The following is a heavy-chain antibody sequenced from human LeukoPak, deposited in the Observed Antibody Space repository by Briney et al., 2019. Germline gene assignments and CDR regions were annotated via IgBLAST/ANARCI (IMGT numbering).Heavy chain of an antibody. Sequence: ASVKVPCKASGYTFTSYAMHWVRQAPGQRLEWMGWINAGNGNTKYSQKFQGRVTITRDTSASTAYMELSSLRSEDTAVYYCARENRLTFGFDYWGQGTLVTVSS. CDR2: INAGNGNT. CDR3: ARENRLTFGFDY. V-gene: IGHV1-3*01. CDR1: GYTFTSYA. J-gene: IGHJ4*02. D-gene: IGHD3/OR15-3a*01.